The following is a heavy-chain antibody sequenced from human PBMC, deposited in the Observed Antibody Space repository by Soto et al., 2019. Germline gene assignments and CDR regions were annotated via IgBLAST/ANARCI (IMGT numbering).Heavy chain of an antibody. CDR2: IYYSGST. Sequence: SETLSLTCTVSGGSISSSSYYWGWIRQPPGKGLEWIGSIYYSGSTYYNPSLKSRVTISVDTSKNQFSLKLSSVTAADTAVYYCARGIVRSSSWYREVEAFDICAQGTMVTISS. CDR1: GGSISSSSYY. V-gene: IGHV4-39*01. J-gene: IGHJ3*02. D-gene: IGHD6-13*01. CDR3: ARGIVRSSSWYREVEAFDI.